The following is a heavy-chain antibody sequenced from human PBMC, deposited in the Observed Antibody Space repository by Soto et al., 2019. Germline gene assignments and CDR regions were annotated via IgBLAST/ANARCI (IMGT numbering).Heavy chain of an antibody. CDR2: IYYSGST. J-gene: IGHJ5*02. CDR1: GGSISSGDYY. V-gene: IGHV4-30-4*01. CDR3: AREAVGDSSGYYYRWFDP. D-gene: IGHD3-22*01. Sequence: SESLSLTCTVSGGSISSGDYYWSWIRKPPGKGLEWIGYIYYSGSTYYNPSLKSRVTISVDTSKNQFSLKLSSVTAADTAVYYCAREAVGDSSGYYYRWFDPWGQGTLVTVSS.